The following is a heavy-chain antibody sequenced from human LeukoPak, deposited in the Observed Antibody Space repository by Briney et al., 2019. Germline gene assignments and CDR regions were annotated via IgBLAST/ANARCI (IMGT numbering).Heavy chain of an antibody. CDR3: AKVPAKYGGKVQLDY. J-gene: IGHJ4*02. CDR1: GFTFSSYA. CDR2: ISGSGGST. V-gene: IGHV3-23*01. Sequence: GGSLRLSCAASGFTFSSYAMSWVRQAPGKGLEWVSAISGSGGSTYYADSVKGRFTISRDNSKNTLYLQMNSLRAEDTAVYYCAKVPAKYGGKVQLDYWGQGTLSPSPQ. D-gene: IGHD4-23*01.